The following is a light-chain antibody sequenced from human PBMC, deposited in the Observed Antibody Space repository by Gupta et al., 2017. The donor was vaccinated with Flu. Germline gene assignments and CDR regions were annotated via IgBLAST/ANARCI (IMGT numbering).Light chain of an antibody. V-gene: IGKV1-5*03. CDR1: QSIGTW. J-gene: IGKJ1*01. CDR2: KAS. Sequence: DIQMTQSPSTLSASVGDTVVISCRAIQSIGTWLAWYQQKPGKSPKLLLYKASILESGVPSRFSGSGSGTEFSLTISSLQPDDFATYYCQQYNSYSWTFGQGTKVEIK. CDR3: QQYNSYSWT.